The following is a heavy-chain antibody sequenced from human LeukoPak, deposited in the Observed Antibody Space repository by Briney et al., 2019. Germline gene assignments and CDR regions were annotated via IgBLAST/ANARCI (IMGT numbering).Heavy chain of an antibody. CDR3: AKGLYRFDY. V-gene: IGHV3-30*01. D-gene: IGHD3-16*02. J-gene: IGHJ4*02. CDR2: ISYDGSNK. CDR1: GFTFSSYA. Sequence: GRSLRLSCAASGFTFSSYAMHWVRQAPGKGLEWVAVISYDGSNKYYADSVKGRFTISRDNSKNTLYLQMNSLRAEDTAVYYCAKGLYRFDYWGQGTLVTVSS.